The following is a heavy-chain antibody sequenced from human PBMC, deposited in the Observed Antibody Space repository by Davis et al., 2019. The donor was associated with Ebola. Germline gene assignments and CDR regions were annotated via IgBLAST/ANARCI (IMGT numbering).Heavy chain of an antibody. CDR1: GGTFSSYA. CDR3: ARDSAYYYGMDV. J-gene: IGHJ6*02. D-gene: IGHD3-10*01. CDR2: IIPIFGTA. Sequence: SVKVSCKASGGTFSSYAISWVRQAPGQGLEWMGGIIPIFGTANYAQKFQGRVTITADESTSTAYMELSSLRSEDTAVYYCARDSAYYYGMDVWGQGTTVTVSS. V-gene: IGHV1-69*13.